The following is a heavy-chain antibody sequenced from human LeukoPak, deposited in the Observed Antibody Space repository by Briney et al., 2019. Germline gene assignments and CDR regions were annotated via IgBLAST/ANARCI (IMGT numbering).Heavy chain of an antibody. Sequence: GASVKVSCKSSGYTFTSYGISWVRQAPGQGLEWMGWISAYNGNTNYAQKLQGRVTMATDTSTSTAYMELRSLRSDDTAVYYCARETEYYDFWSGYSGAPGVLYYFDYWGQGTLVTVSS. CDR1: GYTFTSYG. J-gene: IGHJ4*02. V-gene: IGHV1-18*01. CDR3: ARETEYYDFWSGYSGAPGVLYYFDY. CDR2: ISAYNGNT. D-gene: IGHD3-3*01.